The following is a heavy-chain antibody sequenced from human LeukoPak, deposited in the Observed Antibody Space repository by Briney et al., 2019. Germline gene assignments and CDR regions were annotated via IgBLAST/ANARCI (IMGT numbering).Heavy chain of an antibody. Sequence: SETLSLTCTVSGGSFNTYYWSWRRQPPGKGLEWIGYIYYSGSTDYNPSLKSRVTISVDTSQNQFSLNLSSVTAADTAVYYCAGHPQWAALGSFDYWGQGTLVTVSS. CDR1: GGSFNTYY. CDR2: IYYSGST. J-gene: IGHJ4*02. CDR3: AGHPQWAALGSFDY. V-gene: IGHV4-59*08. D-gene: IGHD1-26*01.